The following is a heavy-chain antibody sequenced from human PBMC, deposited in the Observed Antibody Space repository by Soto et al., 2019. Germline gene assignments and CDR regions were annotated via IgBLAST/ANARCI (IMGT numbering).Heavy chain of an antibody. J-gene: IGHJ4*02. CDR2: IWYDGRIE. V-gene: IGHV3-33*01. D-gene: IGHD2-21*01. CDR3: ARSDCGGQCACDY. Sequence: PGGSLRLSCAASGFAFGTYAMHWVRQAPGKGLEWVAGIWYDGRIENYADSVKGRFSVSRDNSKSTVSLHMSSLRVEDTAIYYCARSDCGGQCACDYWGKGTLVTVSS. CDR1: GFAFGTYA.